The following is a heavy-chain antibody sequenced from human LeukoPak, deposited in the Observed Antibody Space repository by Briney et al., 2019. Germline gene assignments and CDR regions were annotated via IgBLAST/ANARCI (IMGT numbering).Heavy chain of an antibody. CDR3: AGGHRPRWFDP. Sequence: PPETLSLTCAVYGGSFSGYYWSWIRQPPGKGLEWIGEINHSGSTNYNPSLKSRVTISVDTSKNQFSLKLSSVTAADTAVYYCAGGHRPRWFDPWGQGTLVTVSS. CDR2: INHSGST. V-gene: IGHV4-34*01. D-gene: IGHD6-6*01. CDR1: GGSFSGYY. J-gene: IGHJ5*02.